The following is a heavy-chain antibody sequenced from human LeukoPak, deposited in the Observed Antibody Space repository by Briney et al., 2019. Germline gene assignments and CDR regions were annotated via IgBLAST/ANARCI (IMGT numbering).Heavy chain of an antibody. Sequence: ASVKVSCKASGYTFSTYGISWVRQAPGQGLEWMGWISVYRGNTNYAQNFQGRVAMTTDTSTSTAYMELRSLRSDDTAVYYCARDPDGAMDFDYWAREPWSPSPQ. CDR2: ISVYRGNT. CDR1: GYTFSTYG. CDR3: ARDPDGAMDFDY. J-gene: IGHJ4*02. D-gene: IGHD5-24*01. V-gene: IGHV1-18*01.